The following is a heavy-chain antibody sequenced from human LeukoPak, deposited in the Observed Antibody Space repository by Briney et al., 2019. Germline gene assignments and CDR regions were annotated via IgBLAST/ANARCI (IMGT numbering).Heavy chain of an antibody. CDR3: ARDHPYYYDSSGANFDY. D-gene: IGHD3-22*01. Sequence: GGSLRLSCAASGFTFSSYAMSWVRQAPGKGLEWVSAISGSGGSTYYADSVKGRFTISRDNSKNTLYLQMNSLRDEDTAVYYCARDHPYYYDSSGANFDYWGQGTLVTVSS. CDR1: GFTFSSYA. J-gene: IGHJ4*02. CDR2: ISGSGGST. V-gene: IGHV3-23*01.